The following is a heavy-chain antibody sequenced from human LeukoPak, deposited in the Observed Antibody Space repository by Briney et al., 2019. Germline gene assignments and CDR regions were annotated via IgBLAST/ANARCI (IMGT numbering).Heavy chain of an antibody. CDR3: ANHYSEYIDY. J-gene: IGHJ4*02. D-gene: IGHD1-26*01. Sequence: SGTLSLTCSVSGDSIRKDNWWTWVRRSPGKGLEWLGEIYDSGKTNYHPSLRSRIAISIDTAKRQFSLELTAVTAADTAVYYCANHYSEYIDYWGQGTLVTVSS. CDR2: IYDSGKT. CDR1: GDSIRKDNW. V-gene: IGHV4-4*02.